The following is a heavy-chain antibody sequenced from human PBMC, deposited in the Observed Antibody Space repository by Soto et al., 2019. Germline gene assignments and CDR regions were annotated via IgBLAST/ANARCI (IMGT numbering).Heavy chain of an antibody. CDR3: AKKVNSGPGSQYFDY. CDR2: FRSSGDGGTT. Sequence: GSLRLSCAASGFTFSSYSMSWVRQAPGKGLEWVSGFRSSGDGGTTYYADSVKGRFTISRDNSKNTLFLQMNSLRAEDTAIYYCAKKVNSGPGSQYFDYWGQGTLVTVSS. J-gene: IGHJ4*02. D-gene: IGHD3-10*01. CDR1: GFTFSSYS. V-gene: IGHV3-23*01.